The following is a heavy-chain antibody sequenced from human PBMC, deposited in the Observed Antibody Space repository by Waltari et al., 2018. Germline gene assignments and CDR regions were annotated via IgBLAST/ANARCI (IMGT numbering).Heavy chain of an antibody. D-gene: IGHD4-17*01. Sequence: QVQLQESGSGLVEPSETLSLTCTVSGGSISSYYWSWIRQPPGKGLEWIGYIYYSGSTNYNPSLKSRVTISVDTSKNQFSLKLSSVTAADTAVYYCARGGPVNWFDPWGQGTLVTVSS. CDR1: GGSISSYY. CDR3: ARGGPVNWFDP. CDR2: IYYSGST. V-gene: IGHV4-59*01. J-gene: IGHJ5*02.